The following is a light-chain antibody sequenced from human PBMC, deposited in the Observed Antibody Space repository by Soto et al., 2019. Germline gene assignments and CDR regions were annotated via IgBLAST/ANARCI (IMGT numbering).Light chain of an antibody. CDR1: QGISSF. J-gene: IGKJ3*01. CDR2: ATS. Sequence: DIQMTQSPPSLSAFVGDRVTVTCRASQGISSFLSWYQQRPGKAPKLLIYATSSLQSGVPSRFSGSRSGTDFTLTISSLQPEDFATYYCQQSYSIPLTFGPRTKVDI. CDR3: QQSYSIPLT. V-gene: IGKV1-39*01.